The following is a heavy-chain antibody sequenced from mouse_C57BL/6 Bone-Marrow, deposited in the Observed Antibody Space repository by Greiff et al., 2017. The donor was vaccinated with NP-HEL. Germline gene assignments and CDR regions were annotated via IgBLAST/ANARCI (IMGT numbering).Heavy chain of an antibody. D-gene: IGHD1-1*01. CDR1: GYTFTDYY. CDR2: INPNNGGT. J-gene: IGHJ2*01. CDR3: ASHRGLLLRP. V-gene: IGHV1-26*01. Sequence: EVKLQQSGPELVKPGASVKISCKASGYTFTDYYMNWVKQSHGKSLEWIGDINPNNGGTSYNQKFKGKATLTVDKSSSTAYMELRSLTSEDSAVYYCASHRGLLLRPWGQGTTLTVSS.